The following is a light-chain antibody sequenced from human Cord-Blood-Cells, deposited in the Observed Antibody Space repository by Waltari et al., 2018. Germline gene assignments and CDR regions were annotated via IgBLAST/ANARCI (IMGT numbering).Light chain of an antibody. CDR3: QQYDNLPT. J-gene: IGKJ2*01. CDR1: QDISNY. Sequence: DIQMTQSPSPLSPPVGDRVTITCQASQDISNYLNWYQQKPGKAPKLLIYDASNLETGVPSRFSGSGSGTDFTFTISSLQPEDIATYYCQQYDNLPTFGQGTKLEIK. CDR2: DAS. V-gene: IGKV1-33*01.